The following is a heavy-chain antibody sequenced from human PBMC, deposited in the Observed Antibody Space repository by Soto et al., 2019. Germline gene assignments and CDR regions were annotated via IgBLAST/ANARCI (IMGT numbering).Heavy chain of an antibody. CDR1: GYTFTSYG. V-gene: IGHV1-18*01. J-gene: IGHJ4*02. D-gene: IGHD1-26*01. Sequence: QVQLVQSGAEVKKPGASVKVSCKASGYTFTSYGISWVRQAPGQGLEWMGWISAYNGNTNYAQKLQGRVTMTTDTSTSTAYMELRSLRSDDTAVYYCARDPPVEGIVGATTYPDYWGQGTLVTVSS. CDR2: ISAYNGNT. CDR3: ARDPPVEGIVGATTYPDY.